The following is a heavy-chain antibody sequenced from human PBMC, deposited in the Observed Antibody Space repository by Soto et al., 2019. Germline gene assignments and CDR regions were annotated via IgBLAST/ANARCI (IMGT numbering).Heavy chain of an antibody. CDR2: IYHSGST. V-gene: IGHV4-30-2*01. D-gene: IGHD3-10*01. Sequence: QLQLQESGSGLVKPSQTLSLTCAVSGGSICSGGYSWSWIRQPPGKGLEWIGYIYHSGSTYYNPSLKSRVTISVDRSKNHFSLKLSSVTAADTAVYYCARDGDGSGSSYDFWGQGTLVTVSS. CDR1: GGSICSGGYS. J-gene: IGHJ4*02. CDR3: ARDGDGSGSSYDF.